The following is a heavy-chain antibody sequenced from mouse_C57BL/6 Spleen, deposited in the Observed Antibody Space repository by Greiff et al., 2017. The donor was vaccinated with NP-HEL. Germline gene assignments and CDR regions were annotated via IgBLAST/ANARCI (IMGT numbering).Heavy chain of an antibody. J-gene: IGHJ2*01. D-gene: IGHD4-1*01. CDR1: GFTFSDYG. Sequence: EVNVVESGGGLVKPGGSLKLSCAASGFTFSDYGMHWVRQAPEKGLEWVAYISSGSSTIYYADTVKGRFTISRDNAKNTLFLQMTSLRSEDTAMYYCAREDWALYYFDYWGQGTTLTVSS. CDR2: ISSGSSTI. CDR3: AREDWALYYFDY. V-gene: IGHV5-17*01.